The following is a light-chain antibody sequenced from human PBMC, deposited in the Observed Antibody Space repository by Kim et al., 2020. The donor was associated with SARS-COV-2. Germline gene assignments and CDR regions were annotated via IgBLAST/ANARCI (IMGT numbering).Light chain of an antibody. J-gene: IGKJ1*01. CDR3: QQYETYWT. CDR1: QSVGIY. V-gene: IGKV1-5*03. CDR2: KAP. Sequence: DMQMTQSPSTLSASVGDRVTITCRASQSVGIYLAWYQQKPGKAPNLLIYKAPTLESGVPPRFSGSGSGTEFTLTISSLQPDDFATYYCQQYETYWTFGQGTKVDIK.